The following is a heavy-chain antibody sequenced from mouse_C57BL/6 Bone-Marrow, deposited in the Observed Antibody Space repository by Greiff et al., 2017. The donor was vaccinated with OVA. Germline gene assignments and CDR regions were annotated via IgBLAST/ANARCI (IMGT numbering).Heavy chain of an antibody. CDR2: IYPGDGDT. V-gene: IGHV1-82*01. Sequence: QVQLKQSGPELVKPGASVKISCKASGYAFSSSWMNWVKQRPGKGLEWIGRIYPGDGDTNYNGKFKGKATLTADKSSSTAYMQLSSLTSEDSAVYFCAGHGDGYYASYFDYWGQGTTLTVSS. J-gene: IGHJ2*01. CDR3: AGHGDGYYASYFDY. CDR1: GYAFSSSW. D-gene: IGHD2-3*01.